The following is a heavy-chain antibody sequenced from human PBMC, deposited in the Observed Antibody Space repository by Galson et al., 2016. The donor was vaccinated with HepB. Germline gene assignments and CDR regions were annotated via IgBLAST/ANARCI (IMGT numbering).Heavy chain of an antibody. D-gene: IGHD5-12*01. V-gene: IGHV3-7*01. CDR3: VREGLAVGSYFDY. CDR1: GFTFRNYW. CDR2: IKEDGSED. J-gene: IGHJ4*02. Sequence: SLRLSCAASGFTFRNYWMSWVRQAPGKGLEWVANIKEDGSEDYYVDAVRGRFTISRDNAKNSLYFQMNSLKVEDTAIYYCVREGLAVGSYFDYWGQGTLVTVSS.